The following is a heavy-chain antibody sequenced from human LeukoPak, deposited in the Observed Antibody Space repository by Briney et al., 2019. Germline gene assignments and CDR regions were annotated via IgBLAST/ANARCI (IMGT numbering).Heavy chain of an antibody. CDR2: IYYSGST. V-gene: IGHV4-31*03. CDR1: GGSISSGGYY. D-gene: IGHD3-22*01. J-gene: IGHJ4*02. Sequence: SETLSLICTVSGGSISSGGYYWSWIRQHPGKGLEWIGYIYYSGSTYYNPSLKSRVTISVDTSKNQFSLKLSSVTAADTAVYYCALIVYDSSGYYYFDYWGQGTLVTVSS. CDR3: ALIVYDSSGYYYFDY.